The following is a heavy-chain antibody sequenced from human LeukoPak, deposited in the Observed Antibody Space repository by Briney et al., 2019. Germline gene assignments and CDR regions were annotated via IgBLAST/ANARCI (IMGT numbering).Heavy chain of an antibody. CDR1: GFTFDDYA. V-gene: IGHV3-43D*03. CDR2: INWDGGRT. D-gene: IGHD2-21*01. J-gene: IGHJ4*02. CDR3: AKDCCGDKGRGTYYDY. Sequence: PGGSLRLSCAASGFTFDDYAMHWVRQAPGKGLEWVSLINWDGGRTYYADSVKGRFTISRDNSKNSLYLQMNSLRAEDTALYYCAKDCCGDKGRGTYYDYWGQGTLVTVSS.